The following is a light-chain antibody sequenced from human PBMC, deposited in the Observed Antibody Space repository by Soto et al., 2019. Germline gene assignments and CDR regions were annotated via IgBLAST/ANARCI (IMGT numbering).Light chain of an antibody. Sequence: QSVLTQPPSVSGAPGQRVTISCTGRSSNIGAGYDVHWYQHLPGTAPKLLIYDDKNRPSGVPDRFSGSKSGSLASLAITGLQAEDEADYYCQSYDTSLSGVVFGGGTKVTVL. CDR3: QSYDTSLSGVV. V-gene: IGLV1-40*01. CDR1: SSNIGAGYD. J-gene: IGLJ2*01. CDR2: DDK.